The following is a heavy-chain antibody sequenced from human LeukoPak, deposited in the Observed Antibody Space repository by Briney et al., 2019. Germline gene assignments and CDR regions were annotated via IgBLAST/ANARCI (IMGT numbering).Heavy chain of an antibody. CDR3: AKSNGYGLVDI. J-gene: IGHJ3*02. Sequence: SETLSLTCTVSGYSISSGYYWDLIRQPPVKRLEWIGNIYYSGSTNYNPSLKSRVTISLDTSRNQFSLKLNSVTAADTAVYYCAKSNGYGLVDIWGQGTMVTVSS. CDR2: IYYSGST. V-gene: IGHV4-38-2*02. D-gene: IGHD3-10*01. CDR1: GYSISSGYY.